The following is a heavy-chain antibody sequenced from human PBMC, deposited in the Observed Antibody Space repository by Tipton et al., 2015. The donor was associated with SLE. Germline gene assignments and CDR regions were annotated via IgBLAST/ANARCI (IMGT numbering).Heavy chain of an antibody. J-gene: IGHJ6*02. CDR3: ARDGPYYYDSSGYWNYYYGMDV. V-gene: IGHV4-59*11. CDR2: IYYSGST. Sequence: TLSLTCTVSGGSISSHYWSWIRQPPGKGLEWIGYIYYSGSTNYNPSLKSRVTMSVDTSKNQFSLKLSSVTAADTAVYYCARDGPYYYDSSGYWNYYYGMDVWGQGTTVTVSS. D-gene: IGHD3-22*01. CDR1: GGSISSHY.